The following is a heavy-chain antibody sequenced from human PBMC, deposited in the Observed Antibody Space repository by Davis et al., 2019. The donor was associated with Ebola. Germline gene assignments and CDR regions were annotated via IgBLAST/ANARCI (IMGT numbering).Heavy chain of an antibody. CDR1: GFTFTSSA. V-gene: IGHV1-58*02. CDR2: IVVGSGNT. D-gene: IGHD1-14*01. Sequence: AASVKVSCKASGFTFTSSAMQWVRQARGQRLEWIGWIVVGSGNTNYAQKFQGRVTISRDMSTSTSYLDLSNVRSEDTAVYYCAASAGTVGNFDYSGQGTLVTVSS. J-gene: IGHJ4*01. CDR3: AASAGTVGNFDY.